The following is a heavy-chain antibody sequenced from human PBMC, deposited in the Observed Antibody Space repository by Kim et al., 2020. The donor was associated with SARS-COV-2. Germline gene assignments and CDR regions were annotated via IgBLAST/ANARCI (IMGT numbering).Heavy chain of an antibody. V-gene: IGHV3-21*01. CDR1: GFTFSEYH. Sequence: GGSLRLSCAASGFTFSEYHMTWVRQAPGRGLEWVSSIGAGATYTHYADSVRGRFTISRDNTAFFLSLQMHSLRAEDSGVYYCARRDDYSDFWGQGTLVTV. D-gene: IGHD3-16*01. CDR3: ARRDDYSDF. CDR2: IGAGATYT. J-gene: IGHJ4*02.